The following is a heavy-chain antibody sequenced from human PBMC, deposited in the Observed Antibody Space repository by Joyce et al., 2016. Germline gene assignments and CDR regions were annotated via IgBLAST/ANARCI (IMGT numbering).Heavy chain of an antibody. Sequence: EVQLVESGGGLVQPGGSLRLYCAASGFNVSTNYRSWVRQAPGKGLEWVSVIYSGDNTSYADSCKGQFTISRHNSKNTVYLQMSSLRAEDTAVYYCARVWVPGYYYGMDVWAKGPRSPSP. J-gene: IGHJ6*02. D-gene: IGHD3-16*01. V-gene: IGHV3-53*04. CDR2: IYSGDNT. CDR1: GFNVSTNY. CDR3: ARVWVPGYYYGMDV.